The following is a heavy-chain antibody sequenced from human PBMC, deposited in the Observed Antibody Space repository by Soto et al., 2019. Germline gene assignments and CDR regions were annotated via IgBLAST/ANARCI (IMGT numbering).Heavy chain of an antibody. D-gene: IGHD2-2*02. CDR2: ISGSGGST. Sequence: VQLLESGGGLVQPGGSLRLSCAASGFTFSSYAMSWVRQAPGKGLEWVSAISGSGGSTYYADSVKGRFTISRDNSKNTLYLQMNSLRAEDMAVYYCAEDGSSYTDLFDYWGQGTLVTVSS. J-gene: IGHJ4*02. CDR1: GFTFSSYA. CDR3: AEDGSSYTDLFDY. V-gene: IGHV3-23*01.